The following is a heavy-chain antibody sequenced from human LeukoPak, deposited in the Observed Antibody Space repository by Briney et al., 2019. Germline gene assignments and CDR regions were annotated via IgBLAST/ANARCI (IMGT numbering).Heavy chain of an antibody. J-gene: IGHJ4*02. CDR1: GYTFTDYY. CDR3: ARGEWLLHY. Sequence: ASVKVSCKASGYTFTDYYIHWVRQAPGQGLEWMGRINPNSGGTNSAQNFQGRVTMTRDTSISTAYMELSRLRSDDTAVYYCARGEWLLHYWGQGILVTVSS. V-gene: IGHV1-2*06. CDR2: INPNSGGT. D-gene: IGHD5-18*01.